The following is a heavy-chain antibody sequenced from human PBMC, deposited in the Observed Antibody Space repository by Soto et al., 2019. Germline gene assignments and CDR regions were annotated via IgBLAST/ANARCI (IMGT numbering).Heavy chain of an antibody. CDR2: IRSKANSYAT. D-gene: IGHD3-22*01. J-gene: IGHJ6*02. CDR3: TRILYYYDSSGYYYYYYGMDV. Sequence: GSLRLSCAASGFTFSGSAMHWVRQASGKGLEWVGRIRSKANSYATAYAASVKGRFTISRDDSKNTAYLQMNSLKTEDTAVYYCTRILYYYDSSGYYYYYYGMDVWGQGTTVTVSS. CDR1: GFTFSGSA. V-gene: IGHV3-73*01.